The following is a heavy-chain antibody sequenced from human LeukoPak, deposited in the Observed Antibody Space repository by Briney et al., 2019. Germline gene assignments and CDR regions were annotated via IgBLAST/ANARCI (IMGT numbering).Heavy chain of an antibody. CDR1: GFTVSSNS. J-gene: IGHJ4*02. CDR3: ARRAGDYSHPYDY. V-gene: IGHV3-53*01. CDR2: IYSGGST. D-gene: IGHD3-22*01. Sequence: PGGSLRHSCTVSGFTVSSNSRSWVRQALGKGLEWVSFIYSGGSTQYSDSVKGRFTISRDNSKNTLYLQMNSLRAEDTAVYYCARRAGDYSHPYDYWGQGTLVTVSS.